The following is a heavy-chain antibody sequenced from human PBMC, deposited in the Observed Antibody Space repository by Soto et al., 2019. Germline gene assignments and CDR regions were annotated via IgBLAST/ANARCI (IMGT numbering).Heavy chain of an antibody. V-gene: IGHV3-23*01. CDR1: GFTFSSYA. CDR3: AYSSTPFDY. D-gene: IGHD6-13*01. CDR2: ISGSGGST. Sequence: EVPLLESGGGLVQPGGSLRLSCAASGFTFSSYAMSWVRQAPGKGLEWVSAISGSGGSTYYADSVKGRFTISRDNSKHSLYLQMNSLRAEDTAVYYCAYSSTPFDYWGQGTLVTVSS. J-gene: IGHJ4*02.